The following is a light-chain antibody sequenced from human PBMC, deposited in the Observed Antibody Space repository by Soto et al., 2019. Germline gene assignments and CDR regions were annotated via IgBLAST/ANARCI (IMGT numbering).Light chain of an antibody. J-gene: IGLJ1*01. V-gene: IGLV2-14*01. CDR3: SCLSTTSTPIV. Sequence: QSVLSQPASMSGSPGQSITIPCTGASSDIGLYNYVSWYQHHPGKAPKLLISEVNIRPSGLSDRFSASKAGNTASLTTSGLQPEDEAYYYCSCLSTTSTPIVFGAGTKLTVL. CDR2: EVN. CDR1: SSDIGLYNY.